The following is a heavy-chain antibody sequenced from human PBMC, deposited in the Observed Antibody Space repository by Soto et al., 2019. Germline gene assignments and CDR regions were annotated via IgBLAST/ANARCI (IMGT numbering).Heavy chain of an antibody. CDR3: AKVVAAAGYYFDY. D-gene: IGHD6-13*01. J-gene: IGHJ4*02. Sequence: PGGSLRLSCAASGLTFSSYAMSWVRQAPGKGLEWVSAISGSDGSTYYADSVKGRFTISRDNSKNTLYLQMNSLRAEDTAVYYCAKVVAAAGYYFDYWGQGTLVTVSS. V-gene: IGHV3-23*01. CDR2: ISGSDGST. CDR1: GLTFSSYA.